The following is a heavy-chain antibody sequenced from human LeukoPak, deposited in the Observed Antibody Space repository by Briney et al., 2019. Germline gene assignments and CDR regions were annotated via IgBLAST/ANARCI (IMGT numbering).Heavy chain of an antibody. D-gene: IGHD2-15*01. CDR1: GYTFTSYD. V-gene: IGHV1-8*01. CDR2: MNPNSGNT. Sequence: ASVKVSCKASGYTFTSYDIHWVRQATGQGLVWMGWMNPNSGNTDYAQKFQGRVTMTRNTSISTAYMELSSLRAGDTAVYYCARRSRGGGSCYPAYAEDYYYYYYMDVWGKGTTVTISS. CDR3: ARRSRGGGSCYPAYAEDYYYYYYMDV. J-gene: IGHJ6*03.